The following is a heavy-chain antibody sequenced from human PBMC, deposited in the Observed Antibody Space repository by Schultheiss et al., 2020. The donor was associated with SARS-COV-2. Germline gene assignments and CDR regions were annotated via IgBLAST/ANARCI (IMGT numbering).Heavy chain of an antibody. D-gene: IGHD6-13*01. Sequence: GGSLRLSCAASGFTVSSNYMSWVRQAPGKGLEWVAVISYDGSNKYYADSVKGRFTISRDNSKNTLYLQMNSLRAEDTAVYYCARARYSSSWREAEYFQHWGQGTLVTVSS. CDR3: ARARYSSSWREAEYFQH. CDR2: ISYDGSNK. CDR1: GFTVSSNY. J-gene: IGHJ1*01. V-gene: IGHV3-30*01.